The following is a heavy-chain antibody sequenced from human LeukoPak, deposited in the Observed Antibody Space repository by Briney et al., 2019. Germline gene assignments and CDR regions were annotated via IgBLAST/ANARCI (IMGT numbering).Heavy chain of an antibody. Sequence: GGSLRLSCAASGFTFSSYEMNWVRQAPGKGLEWVSYISSGGSIIYYADSVKGRFTISRDNAKNSLYLQLNTLRAEDTAVYYCARDPTPIAEYYFDYWGQGTLVTVSS. CDR2: ISSGGSII. CDR1: GFTFSSYE. V-gene: IGHV3-48*03. J-gene: IGHJ4*02. D-gene: IGHD2/OR15-2a*01. CDR3: ARDPTPIAEYYFDY.